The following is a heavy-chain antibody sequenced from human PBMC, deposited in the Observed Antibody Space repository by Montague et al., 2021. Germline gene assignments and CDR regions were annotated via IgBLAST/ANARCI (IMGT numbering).Heavy chain of an antibody. J-gene: IGHJ4*02. CDR1: GYSISSGYY. CDR3: ARDREAAAFDY. Sequence: SETLSLTCTVSGYSISSGYYWGWIRQPPGKGLEWIGSIFHSGSTYYNPSLKSRVTISVDTSKNQFSLKLTSVTAADTALYYCARDREAAAFDYWGQGTLVTVSS. V-gene: IGHV4-38-2*02. D-gene: IGHD2-15*01. CDR2: IFHSGST.